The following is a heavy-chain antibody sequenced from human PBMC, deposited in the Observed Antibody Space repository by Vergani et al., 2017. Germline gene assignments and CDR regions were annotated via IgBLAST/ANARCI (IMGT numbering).Heavy chain of an antibody. CDR1: GFTFSSYA. CDR2: ISASGGST. D-gene: IGHD3-9*01. Sequence: EVQLLESGGGLVQPGGSLRLSCAASGFTFSSYAMSWVRQAPGKGLEWVSAISASGGSTYYTEAVKGRFTISRDNSKNTLYLQMNSLRAEDTAVYYCAKTTYYDMLTGYPAPYWGQGTLVTVSS. J-gene: IGHJ4*02. CDR3: AKTTYYDMLTGYPAPY. V-gene: IGHV3-23*01.